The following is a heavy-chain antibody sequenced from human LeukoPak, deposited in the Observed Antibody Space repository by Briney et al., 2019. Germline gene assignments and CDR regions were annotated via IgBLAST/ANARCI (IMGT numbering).Heavy chain of an antibody. J-gene: IGHJ4*02. Sequence: GGSLRLSCAASGFTFDDYGMSWVRQAPGKGLEWVSGINWNGGNTGYADSVKGRFTISRDNAKNSLYLQMNSLRAEDTALYYCARHPDYDSSGYSFDYWGQGTLVTVSS. CDR3: ARHPDYDSSGYSFDY. CDR2: INWNGGNT. D-gene: IGHD3-22*01. V-gene: IGHV3-20*04. CDR1: GFTFDDYG.